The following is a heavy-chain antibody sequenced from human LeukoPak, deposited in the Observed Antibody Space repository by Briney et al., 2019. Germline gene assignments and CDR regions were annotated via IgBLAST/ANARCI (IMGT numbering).Heavy chain of an antibody. CDR2: ISYDGSNK. Sequence: GGSLRLSCAASGFTFSSYGMLWVRQAPGKGLEWVAVISYDGSNKYYADSVKGRFTISRDNSKNTLYLQMNSLRAEDTAVYYCAKVRWDNSGWYYLDNWGQGTLVTVSS. CDR1: GFTFSSYG. CDR3: AKVRWDNSGWYYLDN. V-gene: IGHV3-30*18. J-gene: IGHJ4*02. D-gene: IGHD6-19*01.